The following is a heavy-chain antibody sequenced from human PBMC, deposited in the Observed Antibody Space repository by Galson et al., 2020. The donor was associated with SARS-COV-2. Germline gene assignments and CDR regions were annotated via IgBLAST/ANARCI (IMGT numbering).Heavy chain of an antibody. CDR2: IYCSGST. J-gene: IGHJ6*02. CDR1: GGSISSGGYY. CDR3: ASLYGSGSYSAYYGMDV. Sequence: SETLSLTCTVSGGSISSGGYYWSWIRQHPGKGLEWIGYIYCSGSTYYNPSLKSRVTISVDTSKNQFSLKLSSVTAADTAVYYCASLYGSGSYSAYYGMDVWGQGTTVTVSS. D-gene: IGHD3-10*01. V-gene: IGHV4-31*03.